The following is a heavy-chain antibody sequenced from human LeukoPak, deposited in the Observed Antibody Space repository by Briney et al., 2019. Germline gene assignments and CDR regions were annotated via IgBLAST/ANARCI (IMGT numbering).Heavy chain of an antibody. CDR1: GYTFTTYG. D-gene: IGHD1-14*01. CDR2: IDTYNGNT. CDR3: ARDQDINRGFFQPGGY. J-gene: IGHJ4*02. Sequence: ASVKVSCKASGYTFTTYGINWVRQAPGQGLEWLSWIDTYNGNTNYVQKLQDRVTVTTDTSTSTACMELRSLRSDDTAVYYCARDQDINRGFFQPGGYWGQGTLVIVSS. V-gene: IGHV1-18*01.